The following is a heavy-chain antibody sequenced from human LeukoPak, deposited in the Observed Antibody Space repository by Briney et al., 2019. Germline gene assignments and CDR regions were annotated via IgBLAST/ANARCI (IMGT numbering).Heavy chain of an antibody. CDR2: ISGDGGST. CDR1: GFTFDDYA. D-gene: IGHD2-2*01. J-gene: IGHJ4*02. Sequence: QPGGSLRPSCAASGFTFDDYAMHWVRQAPGKGLEWVSLISGDGGSTYYADSVKGRFTISRDNSKNSLYLQMNSLRTEDTALYYCAKDMGCSSTSCLIDYWGQGTLVTVSS. V-gene: IGHV3-43*02. CDR3: AKDMGCSSTSCLIDY.